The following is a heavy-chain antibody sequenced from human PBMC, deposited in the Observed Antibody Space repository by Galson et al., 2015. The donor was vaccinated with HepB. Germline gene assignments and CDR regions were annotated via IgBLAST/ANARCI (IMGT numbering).Heavy chain of an antibody. CDR2: INSYYGNT. CDR3: TNGVATTTLWYFDY. V-gene: IGHV1-18*04. CDR1: GYTFRSYG. Sequence: SVKVSCKASGYTFRSYGISWVRQAPGQGLEWMGWINSYYGNTNYAQKFQGRVTMTTDTSTSTAYMELRSLRSDDTAVYYCTNGVATTTLWYFDYWGQGTLVTVSS. J-gene: IGHJ4*02. D-gene: IGHD5-12*01.